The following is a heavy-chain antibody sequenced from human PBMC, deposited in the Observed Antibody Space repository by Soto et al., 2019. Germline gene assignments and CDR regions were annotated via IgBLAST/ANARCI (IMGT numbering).Heavy chain of an antibody. J-gene: IGHJ4*02. Sequence: QVQLVQSGPEVKKPGASVKVSCKTSGYVFISYGISWVRQAPGHGLEWVGWISAYTGKADYEQKFQGRVTMTTETSTSTAFLELWSLRSDDTAVYYCARDQRYYGSGSYYSDNWGQGTLVTVSS. V-gene: IGHV1-18*04. CDR2: ISAYTGKA. CDR1: GYVFISYG. D-gene: IGHD3-10*01. CDR3: ARDQRYYGSGSYYSDN.